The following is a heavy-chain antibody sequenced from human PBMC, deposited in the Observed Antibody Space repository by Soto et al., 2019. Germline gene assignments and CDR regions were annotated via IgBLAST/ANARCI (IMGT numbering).Heavy chain of an antibody. V-gene: IGHV1-46*01. D-gene: IGHD1-26*01. J-gene: IGHJ5*02. Sequence: ASVKVSCKAPRDTFTSYYINWVRQAPGQGLEWMGVINPHGGSTAYAQKFKGRVTLTRDTSASTVYMEVSSLTSEDTAMYYYARSSGGNFGIIIEGTNWSAPWGQGTLVTVSS. CDR3: ARSSGGNFGIIIEGTNWSAP. CDR1: RDTFTSYY. CDR2: INPHGGST.